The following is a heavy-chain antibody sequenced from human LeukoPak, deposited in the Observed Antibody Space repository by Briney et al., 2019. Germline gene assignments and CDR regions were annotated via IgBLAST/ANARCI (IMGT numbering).Heavy chain of an antibody. CDR2: IYYSGST. CDR1: GGSISSSSYY. CDR3: ARHALPYYYDSSGLFDY. J-gene: IGHJ4*02. Sequence: SSETLSLTCTVSGGSISSSSYYWGWIRQPPGKGLEWIGSIYYSGSTYYNPSLKSRVTISVDTSKNQFSLKLSSVTAADTAVYYCARHALPYYYDSSGLFDYWGQGTLVTVSS. D-gene: IGHD3-22*01. V-gene: IGHV4-39*01.